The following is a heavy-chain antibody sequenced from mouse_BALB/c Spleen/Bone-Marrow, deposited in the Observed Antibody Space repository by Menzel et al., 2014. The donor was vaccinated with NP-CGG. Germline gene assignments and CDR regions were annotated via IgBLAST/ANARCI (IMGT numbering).Heavy chain of an antibody. D-gene: IGHD1-1*01. CDR2: INPDSSTI. V-gene: IGHV4-1*02. CDR3: TRQGYYGAMDY. CDR1: GFDFSRYW. Sequence: EVKLVESGGGLVQPGGSLKLSCAASGFDFSRYWMSWVRQAPGKGLEWIGEINPDSSTINYTPSLKDKFIISRDNAKKTLYLQMSKVRSENTALYYGTRQGYYGAMDYWGQGTSVTVSS. J-gene: IGHJ4*01.